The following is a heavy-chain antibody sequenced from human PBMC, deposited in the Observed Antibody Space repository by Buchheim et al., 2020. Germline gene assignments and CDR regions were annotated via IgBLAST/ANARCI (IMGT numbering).Heavy chain of an antibody. V-gene: IGHV4-39*01. Sequence: QVQLQESGPGLVKPSQTLSLTCTVSGGSISNGAYYWRWIRQHPGKGLEWIGSIYYSGSTYYNPSLKSRVTISVDTSKNQFSLKLSSVTAADTAVYYCARRGYDYGDPGLFDYWGQGTL. J-gene: IGHJ4*02. CDR1: GGSISNGAYY. CDR3: ARRGYDYGDPGLFDY. D-gene: IGHD4-17*01. CDR2: IYYSGST.